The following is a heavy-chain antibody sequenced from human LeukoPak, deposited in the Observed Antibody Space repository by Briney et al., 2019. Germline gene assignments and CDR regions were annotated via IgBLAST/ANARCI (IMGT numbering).Heavy chain of an antibody. Sequence: SGTLSLTCAVSGGPISSDIWWSWVRPPPGKGLEWLGEIYHSGSTNYNPSLKSRVTISVDKPKNQFSLKLTSVTAADTAVYYCARGSRSSSSADFHYWGQGTLVTVSS. CDR3: ARGSRSSSSADFHY. V-gene: IGHV4-4*02. D-gene: IGHD6-6*01. CDR1: GGPISSDIW. CDR2: IYHSGST. J-gene: IGHJ4*02.